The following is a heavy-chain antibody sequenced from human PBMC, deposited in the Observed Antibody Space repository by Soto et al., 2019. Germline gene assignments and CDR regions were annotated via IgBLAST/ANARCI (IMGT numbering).Heavy chain of an antibody. Sequence: PGGSLRLSCAASGFTFNTAWLTWVRQAPGKGLEWVGRIKGKPDGGATDYAALVEGRFMISRDDSQNNVFLQMNSLKTDDTAVYYCTAGSPFNYWGPGTLVTVSS. CDR1: GFTFNTAW. J-gene: IGHJ4*02. CDR2: IKGKPDGGAT. CDR3: TAGSPFNY. V-gene: IGHV3-15*01.